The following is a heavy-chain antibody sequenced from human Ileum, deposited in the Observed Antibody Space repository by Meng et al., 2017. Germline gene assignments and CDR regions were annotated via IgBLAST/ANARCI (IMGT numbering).Heavy chain of an antibody. V-gene: IGHV4-34*02. CDR3: RLAYCIGDCGDY. CDR1: GGSFSHYD. J-gene: IGHJ4*02. Sequence: QVQLQQRGAGLLKPSETLSLTCAFYGGSFSHYDWNWIRQFPGKGLEWIGQINHSGSSNYNPSLSSRVTISADMSKSQSSLKLSSVTAADTAVYYCRLAYCIGDCGDYWGQGTLVTVSS. CDR2: INHSGSS. D-gene: IGHD2-21*02.